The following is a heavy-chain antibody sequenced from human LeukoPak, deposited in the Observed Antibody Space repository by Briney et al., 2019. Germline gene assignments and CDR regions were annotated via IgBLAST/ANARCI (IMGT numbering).Heavy chain of an antibody. CDR2: IYYSGST. V-gene: IGHV4-59*01. D-gene: IGHD3-10*01. J-gene: IGHJ6*02. CDR3: ARVGGSDYYYYGMDV. CDR1: GGSISSYY. Sequence: SETLSLTCTVSGGSISSYYWSWIRQPPGKGLEWIGYIYYSGSTNYNPSLKSRVTISVDTSKNQFSLKLSSVTAADTAVYYCARVGGSDYYYYGMDVWGQGTTVTVSS.